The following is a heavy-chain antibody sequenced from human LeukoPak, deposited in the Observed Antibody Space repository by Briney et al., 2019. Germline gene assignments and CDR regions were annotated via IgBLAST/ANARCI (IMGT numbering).Heavy chain of an antibody. CDR3: AKGVFGVNRAFDY. D-gene: IGHD3-3*01. V-gene: IGHV3-23*01. CDR2: ISESGSGT. Sequence: GGSLRLSCEASGFTFNTCAMSWVGQAPGKGLHWVSAISESGSGTYYADSVKGRFTISRDNSKNTLYLQMNSLRVDDTALYYCAKGVFGVNRAFDYWGQGTLVTVSS. J-gene: IGHJ4*02. CDR1: GFTFNTCA.